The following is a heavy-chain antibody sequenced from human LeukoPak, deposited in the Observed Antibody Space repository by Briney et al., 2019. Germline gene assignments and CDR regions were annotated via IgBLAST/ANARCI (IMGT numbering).Heavy chain of an antibody. J-gene: IGHJ6*03. Sequence: GGSLRLSCAASGFTFSSYAMSWVRQVPGKGLVWVSRINTDGTSTNYADSVKGRFTISRDNAKNTLYLQMNSLRAEDTAVYYCARDSGGALYMDVWGKGTTVTVSS. CDR1: GFTFSSYA. V-gene: IGHV3-74*01. D-gene: IGHD3-10*01. CDR3: ARDSGGALYMDV. CDR2: INTDGTST.